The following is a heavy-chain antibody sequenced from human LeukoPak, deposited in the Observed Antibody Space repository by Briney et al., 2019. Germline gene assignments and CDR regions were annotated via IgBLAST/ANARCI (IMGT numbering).Heavy chain of an antibody. D-gene: IGHD4-23*01. V-gene: IGHV4-59*01. CDR1: GGSISSYY. J-gene: IGHJ4*02. Sequence: SETLSLTCTISGGSISSYYWSWIRQPPGKGLEWIGYIYYSGSTNYNPSLKSRVTISVDTSKNQFSLKLTSVTAADTAVYYCAILYGGSHFDYWGQGTLVTVSS. CDR2: IYYSGST. CDR3: AILYGGSHFDY.